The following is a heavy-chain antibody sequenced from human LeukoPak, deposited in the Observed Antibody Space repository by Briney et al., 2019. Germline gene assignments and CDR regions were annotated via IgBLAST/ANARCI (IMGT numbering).Heavy chain of an antibody. CDR1: GSSFTSYR. D-gene: IGHD3-10*01. CDR2: IYPGDSDT. Sequence: GESLEICLKTSGSSFTSYRIAWVRPLPGKGLEWMGMIYPGDSDTRYSPSFQGQVTISADKTISTAYLQWSSLKASDTAMYYCARHYYYGSGSPLGYWGQGTLVTVSS. J-gene: IGHJ4*02. V-gene: IGHV5-51*01. CDR3: ARHYYYGSGSPLGY.